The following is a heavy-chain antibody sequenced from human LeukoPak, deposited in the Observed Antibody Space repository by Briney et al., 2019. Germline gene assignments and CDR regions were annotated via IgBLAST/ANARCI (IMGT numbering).Heavy chain of an antibody. Sequence: GGSLRLSCAASGFTFSVYSMNWVRQAPGRGLEWVSYISSDSGIIYYADSVKGRFTISRDNVKNSLYLQMDNLRAADTAVYYCARNYSPFDYWGQGTLVTVSS. V-gene: IGHV3-48*01. CDR2: ISSDSGII. CDR3: ARNYSPFDY. D-gene: IGHD3-10*01. J-gene: IGHJ4*02. CDR1: GFTFSVYS.